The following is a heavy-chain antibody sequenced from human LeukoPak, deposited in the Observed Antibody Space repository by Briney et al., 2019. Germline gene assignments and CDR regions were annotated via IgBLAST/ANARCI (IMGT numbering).Heavy chain of an antibody. V-gene: IGHV3-23*01. CDR1: GCTFSSYA. CDR2: ISGSGGST. J-gene: IGHJ4*02. Sequence: GGTLRLSCAASGCTFSSYAMSWLRQASGKGLEWLSAISGSGGSTYYAESVEGRFTISRDNSKNTLYLQMNSLRAEDTAVYYCANGDVLYGFDYWGQGTLVTVSS. CDR3: ANGDVLYGFDY. D-gene: IGHD2-2*02.